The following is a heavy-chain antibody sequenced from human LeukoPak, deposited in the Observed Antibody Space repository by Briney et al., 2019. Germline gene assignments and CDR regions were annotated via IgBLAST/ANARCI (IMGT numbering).Heavy chain of an antibody. CDR1: GGSFSGYY. D-gene: IGHD6-13*01. J-gene: IGHJ6*03. Sequence: SETLSHTCVVYGGSFSGYYWSWIRQPPGKGLEWMGEINHSGRTKYNPCIKSRVAISVHTSKNQFHLKWRSVTSAPTAVYYCAREWGAAAGTGYYYMDVWGKGTTVTVSS. CDR3: AREWGAAAGTGYYYMDV. CDR2: INHSGRT. V-gene: IGHV4-34*01.